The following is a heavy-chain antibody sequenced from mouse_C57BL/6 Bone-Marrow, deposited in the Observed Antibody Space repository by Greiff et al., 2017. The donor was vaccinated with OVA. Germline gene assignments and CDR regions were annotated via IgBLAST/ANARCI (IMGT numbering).Heavy chain of an antibody. V-gene: IGHV5-6*02. D-gene: IGHD2-4*01. CDR2: ISSGGSYT. CDR1: GFTFSSYG. CDR3: ARRAYYDYDRWYFDV. Sequence: EVKVVESGGDLVKPGGSLKLSCAASGFTFSSYGMSWVRQTPDKRLEWVATISSGGSYTYYPDSVKGRFTISRDNAKNTLYLQMSSLKSEDTAVYYCARRAYYDYDRWYFDVWGTGTTVTVSS. J-gene: IGHJ1*03.